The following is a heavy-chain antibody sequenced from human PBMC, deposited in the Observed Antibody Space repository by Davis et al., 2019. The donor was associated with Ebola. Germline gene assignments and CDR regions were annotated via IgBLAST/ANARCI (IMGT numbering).Heavy chain of an antibody. Sequence: PGGSLRLSCAASGFTVSSNYMSWVRQAPGKGLEWVSAISGSGGSTYCADSVKGRFTISRDNSKNTLYLQLNSLRAEDSAVYYCAKESTLSLGFDYWGQGTLVTVSS. CDR2: ISGSGGST. CDR3: AKESTLSLGFDY. V-gene: IGHV3-23*01. D-gene: IGHD3-16*01. J-gene: IGHJ4*02. CDR1: GFTVSSNY.